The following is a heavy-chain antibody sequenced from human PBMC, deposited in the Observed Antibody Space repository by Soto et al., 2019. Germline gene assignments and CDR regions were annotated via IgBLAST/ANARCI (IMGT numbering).Heavy chain of an antibody. V-gene: IGHV4-30-4*01. CDR3: ATLGTPATGLSFFDY. Sequence: QVQLQESGPGLVKPSQTLSLTCTVSGGSISSGNYYWSWIRQPPGKGLEWIGFISYSGSTYYSTSLQSRVTISVATSKSQFALTLSFVPAADTAVYYCATLGTPATGLSFFDYWGQGSLVTVSS. CDR1: GGSISSGNYY. D-gene: IGHD2-15*01. J-gene: IGHJ4*02. CDR2: ISYSGST.